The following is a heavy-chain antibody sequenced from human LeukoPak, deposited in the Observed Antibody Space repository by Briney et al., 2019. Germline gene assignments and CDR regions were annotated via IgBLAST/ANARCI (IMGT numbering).Heavy chain of an antibody. V-gene: IGHV4-59*08. D-gene: IGHD5-12*01. CDR3: ARHGGETIVATILHAFDI. CDR2: MSYSGST. CDR1: GGSISSYS. Sequence: SETLSLTCTVSGGSISSYSRTWIRQPPGKGLEWIGYMSYSGSTNYNPSFKSRVTISVDTSKNQFSLYLNSVTAADTAVYYCARHGGETIVATILHAFDIWGQGTVVTVSS. J-gene: IGHJ3*02.